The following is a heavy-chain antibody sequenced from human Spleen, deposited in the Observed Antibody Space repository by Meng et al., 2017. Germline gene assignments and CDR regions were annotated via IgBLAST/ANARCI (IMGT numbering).Heavy chain of an antibody. CDR2: INPNSGGT. CDR3: PRVRYYYGSGASRAFDY. CDR1: GYTFTGYY. D-gene: IGHD3-10*01. J-gene: IGHJ4*02. Sequence: QVQLVQSGAEVKNPGASVKVSCKASGYTFTGYYIHWVRQAPGQGLEWMGRINPNSGGTTYAQKFQGRITMTRDTSSSTAYLELSRLRSYDTAVYYCPRVRYYYGSGASRAFDYWGQGTLVTVSS. V-gene: IGHV1-2*06.